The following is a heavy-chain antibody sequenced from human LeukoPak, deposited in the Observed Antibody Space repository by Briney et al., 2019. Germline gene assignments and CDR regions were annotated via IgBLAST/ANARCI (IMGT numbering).Heavy chain of an antibody. Sequence: GGSLRLSCAASGFTVSSNYMSWVRQAPGKGLEWVSGISGSGGSTYYADSVKGRFTISRDNSKNTLYVQMNSLRAEDTAVYYCARLYSSTWENYFDYWGQGTLVTVSS. D-gene: IGHD6-13*01. CDR2: ISGSGGST. CDR3: ARLYSSTWENYFDY. J-gene: IGHJ4*02. CDR1: GFTVSSNY. V-gene: IGHV3-23*01.